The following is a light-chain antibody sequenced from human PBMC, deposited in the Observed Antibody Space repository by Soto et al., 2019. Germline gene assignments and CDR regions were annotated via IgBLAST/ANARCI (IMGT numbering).Light chain of an antibody. V-gene: IGLV1-51*01. CDR3: VVCDSSLSGKV. Sequence: QSVLTQPPSVSAAPGQKVSISCSGSSSNIGTNYVSWYQQIPGTAPKLLIYDNYKRPSGVPDRFSGSKSGTSATLGITGLQTGDEADFYSVVCDSSLSGKVFVGGTKLTVL. CDR1: SSNIGTNY. CDR2: DNY. J-gene: IGLJ2*01.